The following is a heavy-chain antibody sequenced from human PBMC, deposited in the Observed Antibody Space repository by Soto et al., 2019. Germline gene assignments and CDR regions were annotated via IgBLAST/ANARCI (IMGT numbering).Heavy chain of an antibody. Sequence: PPGKGLEWIGYIYYSGSTYYNPSLRSRVTISVDTSRNQFSLKLSSVTAADTAVYYCARAMVVTQNWFDPWGQGTLVTVSS. CDR2: IYYSGST. J-gene: IGHJ5*02. CDR3: ARAMVVTQNWFDP. V-gene: IGHV4-30-4*01. D-gene: IGHD2-21*02.